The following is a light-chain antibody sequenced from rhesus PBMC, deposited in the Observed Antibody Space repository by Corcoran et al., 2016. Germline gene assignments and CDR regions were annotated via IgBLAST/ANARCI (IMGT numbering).Light chain of an antibody. V-gene: IGKV3-24*04. CDR1: QSVGYF. J-gene: IGKJ1*01. Sequence: EIVVTQSPATLSLSPGERATLSCRSSQSVGYFLAWFHQKPGQAPRPLIYGAYTRATGIPDSFSGSGSGTDLPLTISSQGPEDVGLYYGQRSSNCWTCGQGTKVEIK. CDR2: GAY. CDR3: QRSSNCWT.